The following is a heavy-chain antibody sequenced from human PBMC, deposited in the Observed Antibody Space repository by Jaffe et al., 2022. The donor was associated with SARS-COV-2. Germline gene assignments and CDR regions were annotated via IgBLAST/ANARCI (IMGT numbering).Heavy chain of an antibody. CDR1: GGSISSGSYY. CDR3: ARGEVGIYYDSISFNWFDP. J-gene: IGHJ5*02. D-gene: IGHD3-22*01. CDR2: IYTSGST. Sequence: QVQLQESGPGLVKPSQTLSLTCTVSGGSISSGSYYWSWIRQPAGKGLEWIGRIYTSGSTNYNPSLKSRVTISVDTSKNQFSLKLSSVTAADTAVYYCARGEVGIYYDSISFNWFDPWGQGTLVTVSS. V-gene: IGHV4-61*02.